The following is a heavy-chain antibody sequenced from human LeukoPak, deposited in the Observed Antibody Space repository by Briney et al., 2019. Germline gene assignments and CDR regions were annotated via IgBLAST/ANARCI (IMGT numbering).Heavy chain of an antibody. J-gene: IGHJ6*02. Sequence: PGGSLRLSCAASGFTFSDYNMNWVRQAPGKGLEWVSYITNGGSTIHHADSVKGRFTISRDNAKKALYLQMNSLRAEDTAVYYCARSIGLTGGGVDVWGQGTTVTVSS. CDR1: GFTFSDYN. D-gene: IGHD3-9*01. CDR2: ITNGGSTI. V-gene: IGHV3-11*01. CDR3: ARSIGLTGGGVDV.